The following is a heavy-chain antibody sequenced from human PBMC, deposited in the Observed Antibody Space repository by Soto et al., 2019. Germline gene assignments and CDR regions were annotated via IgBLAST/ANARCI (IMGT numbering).Heavy chain of an antibody. J-gene: IGHJ4*02. Sequence: VRSLTLSCAACGLTFSSYCMHWFRQAPGKGLDWVAVIWYDGSNKYYADSVKGRFTISRDNSKNTLYLQMNSLRAADTAVYYCARQYVHYYFDYWGQGTLVTVSS. D-gene: IGHD2-8*01. CDR2: IWYDGSNK. CDR3: ARQYVHYYFDY. V-gene: IGHV3-33*01. CDR1: GLTFSSYC.